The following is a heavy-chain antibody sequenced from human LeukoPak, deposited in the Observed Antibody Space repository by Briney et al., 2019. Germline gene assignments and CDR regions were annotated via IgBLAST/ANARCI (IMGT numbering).Heavy chain of an antibody. Sequence: PGGSLRLSCAASGFTFSSYDMHWVRQATGKGLEWVSAIGTAGDTYYPGSVKGRFTISRENAKNSLYLQMNSLRAGDTAVYYCARGGSILDTAMAHFDYWGQGTPVTVSS. CDR2: IGTAGDT. CDR1: GFTFSSYD. J-gene: IGHJ4*02. V-gene: IGHV3-13*01. D-gene: IGHD5-18*01. CDR3: ARGGSILDTAMAHFDY.